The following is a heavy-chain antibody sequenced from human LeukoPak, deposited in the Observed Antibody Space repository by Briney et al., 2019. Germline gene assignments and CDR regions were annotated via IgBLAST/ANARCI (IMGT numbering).Heavy chain of an antibody. Sequence: SETLSLTCTVSGVSISSYYWSWIRQPPGKGLEWIGNIYYSGSTKYNPSLKSRVTISVDTSKNHFSLKLSSVTAADTAVYYCARHGYYYDSSGYHYYFDYWGQGTLGTVSS. V-gene: IGHV4-59*08. CDR3: ARHGYYYDSSGYHYYFDY. J-gene: IGHJ4*02. CDR2: IYYSGST. D-gene: IGHD3-22*01. CDR1: GVSISSYY.